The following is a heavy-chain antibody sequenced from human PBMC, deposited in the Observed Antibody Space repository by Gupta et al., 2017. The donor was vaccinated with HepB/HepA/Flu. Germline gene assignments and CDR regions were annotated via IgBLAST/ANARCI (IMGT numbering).Heavy chain of an antibody. J-gene: IGHJ4*02. CDR3: ARHRVYYDSSGYLYDY. D-gene: IGHD3-22*01. CDR1: GYSFTSYW. V-gene: IGHV5-51*01. CDR2: IYPGDSDT. Sequence: EVQLVQSGAEVKKPGESLKISCKGSGYSFTSYWIGWVRQMPGKGLEWMGIIYPGDSDTRYSPSFQGQVTISADKSISTAYLQWSSLKASDTAMYYCARHRVYYDSSGYLYDYWGQGTLVTVSS.